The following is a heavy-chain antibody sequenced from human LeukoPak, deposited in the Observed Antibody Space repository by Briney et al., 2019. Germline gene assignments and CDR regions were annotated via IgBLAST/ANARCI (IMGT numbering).Heavy chain of an antibody. CDR3: ARANYYGSGKKDLDY. CDR2: MNPNSGNT. V-gene: IGHV1-8*01. D-gene: IGHD3-10*01. CDR1: GYTFTTYA. Sequence: ASVKVSCKASGYTFTTYAINWVRQATGQGLEWVGWMNPNSGNTGYAQKFQGRVTMTRNTSMSTAYMELNSLRSEDTAVYYCARANYYGSGKKDLDYWGQGTLVTVSS. J-gene: IGHJ4*02.